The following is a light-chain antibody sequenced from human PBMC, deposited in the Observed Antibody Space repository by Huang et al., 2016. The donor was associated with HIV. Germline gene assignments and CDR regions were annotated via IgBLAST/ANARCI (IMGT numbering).Light chain of an antibody. V-gene: IGKV1-39*01. CDR1: QSLNNY. Sequence: DLQMTQSPSSLSASVGDRVTITCRASQSLNNYLNWYQQKPGKAPNLLIYSASTLQSGVPPRFSGGVSGTVFTLTINNLQPEDYATYYCRQTFSVPLTFGGGTKVEIK. CDR3: RQTFSVPLT. J-gene: IGKJ4*01. CDR2: SAS.